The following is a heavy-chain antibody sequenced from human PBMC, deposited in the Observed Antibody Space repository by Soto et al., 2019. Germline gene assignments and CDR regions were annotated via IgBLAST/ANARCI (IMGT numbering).Heavy chain of an antibody. CDR3: AFRIAARPLDAFDI. CDR2: ISSSSSYI. CDR1: GFTFSSYS. V-gene: IGHV3-21*01. D-gene: IGHD6-6*01. J-gene: IGHJ3*02. Sequence: GGSLRLSCAASGFTFSSYSMTWVRQAPGKGLEWVSSISSSSSYIYYADSVKGRFTISRDNAKNSLYLQMNSLRAEDTAVYYCAFRIAARPLDAFDIWGQGTMVTVSS.